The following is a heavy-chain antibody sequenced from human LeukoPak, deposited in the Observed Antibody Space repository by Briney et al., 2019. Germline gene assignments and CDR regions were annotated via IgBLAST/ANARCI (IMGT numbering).Heavy chain of an antibody. CDR3: ATLSYDSSGYYLTQYFDY. Sequence: ASVKVSCKASGGTFSSYAISWVRQAPGQGLEWMGGIIPIFGTANYAQKFQGRVTITTDESTSTAYMELSSLRSDDTAVYYCATLSYDSSGYYLTQYFDYWGQGTLVTVSS. CDR2: IIPIFGTA. J-gene: IGHJ4*02. V-gene: IGHV1-69*05. D-gene: IGHD3-22*01. CDR1: GGTFSSYA.